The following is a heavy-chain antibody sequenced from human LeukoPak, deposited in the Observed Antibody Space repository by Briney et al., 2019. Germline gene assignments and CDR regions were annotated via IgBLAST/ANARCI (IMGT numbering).Heavy chain of an antibody. Sequence: SETLSLTCTVSGGSISSYYWSWIRQPPGKGLEWIGYIYYSGSTNYNPSLKSRVTISVDTSKNQFSLKLSSVTAADTAVYYCVRSDDFWSGYYGYWGQGTLVTVSS. CDR1: GGSISSYY. D-gene: IGHD3-3*01. V-gene: IGHV4-59*01. J-gene: IGHJ4*02. CDR3: VRSDDFWSGYYGY. CDR2: IYYSGST.